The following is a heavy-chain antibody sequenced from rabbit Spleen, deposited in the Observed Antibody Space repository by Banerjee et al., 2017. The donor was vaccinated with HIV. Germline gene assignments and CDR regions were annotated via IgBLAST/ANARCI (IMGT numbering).Heavy chain of an antibody. J-gene: IGHJ4*01. D-gene: IGHD1-1*01. CDR1: GFSFSSSDY. CDR3: ARDLAAVIGWNFTL. CDR2: INTATGKA. Sequence: QQLVESGGGLVKPGASLTLTCTASGFSFSSSDYMCWVRQAPGKGLEWIACINTATGKAVYASWAKGRFTISKTSSTTVTLQMTSLTAADTATYFCARDLAAVIGWNFTLWGPGTLVTVS. V-gene: IGHV1S40*01.